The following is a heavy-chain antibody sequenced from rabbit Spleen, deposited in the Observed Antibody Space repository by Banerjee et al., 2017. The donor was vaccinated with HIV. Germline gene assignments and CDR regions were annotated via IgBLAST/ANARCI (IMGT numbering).Heavy chain of an antibody. D-gene: IGHD4-1*01. CDR3: ARDLDGVIGWNFGW. V-gene: IGHV1S45*01. J-gene: IGHJ3*01. CDR1: GIDFRSDSY. CDR2: IEAGSSGFT. Sequence: QQQLEESGGGLVKPGGTLTLTCKASGIDFRSDSYMCWVRQAPGKGLEWIACIEAGSSGFTYFASWAKGRFTISKTSSTTVTLQMTSLTAADTATYFCARDLDGVIGWNFGWWGQGTLVTVS.